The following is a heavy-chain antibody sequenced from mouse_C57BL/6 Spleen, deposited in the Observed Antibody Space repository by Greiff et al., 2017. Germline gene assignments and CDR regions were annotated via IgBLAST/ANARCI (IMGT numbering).Heavy chain of an antibody. J-gene: IGHJ1*03. CDR2: IYPGSGST. V-gene: IGHV1-55*01. CDR3: ASVYSNYEDWYFDV. Sequence: QVQLQQPGAELVKPGASVKMSCKASGYTFTSYWITWVKQRPGQGLEWIGEIYPGSGSTNYNKKFKSKATLTVDTSSSTAYMQLSSLTSEDSAVYYCASVYSNYEDWYFDVWGTGTTVTVSS. CDR1: GYTFTSYW. D-gene: IGHD2-5*01.